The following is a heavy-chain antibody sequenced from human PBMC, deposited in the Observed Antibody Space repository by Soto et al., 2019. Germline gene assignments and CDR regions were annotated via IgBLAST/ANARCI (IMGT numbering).Heavy chain of an antibody. CDR2: ITWDGGST. V-gene: IGHV3-43*01. Sequence: PGGSLRLSCAGSGFTFDDHTLHWVRQIPGKGLEWVSLITWDGGSTFYADSVKGRFTVSRDNNKDFVYLQMNSLRTDDTAVYYCAKEKDRVFDYWGQGTPVTVSS. J-gene: IGHJ4*02. CDR1: GFTFDDHT. CDR3: AKEKDRVFDY.